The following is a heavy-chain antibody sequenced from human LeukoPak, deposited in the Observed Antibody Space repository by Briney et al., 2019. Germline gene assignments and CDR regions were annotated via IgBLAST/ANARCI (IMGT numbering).Heavy chain of an antibody. V-gene: IGHV3-30*19. CDR1: GFTFITSG. D-gene: IGHD3-10*02. CDR3: VRDVLFAVGDAFDI. Sequence: PGGSLRLSCTASGFTFITSGMHWVRQAPGKGLQWVAFVKYDESEKYYVDSVKGRFTISRDNSKNTLYLQMNSLSAEDTAVYYCVRDVLFAVGDAFDIWGQGTMVTVSS. J-gene: IGHJ3*02. CDR2: VKYDESEK.